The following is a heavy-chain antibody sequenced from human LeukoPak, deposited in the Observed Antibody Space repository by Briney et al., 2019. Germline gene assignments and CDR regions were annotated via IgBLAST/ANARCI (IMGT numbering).Heavy chain of an antibody. CDR3: AKRGNPTVGHHYLDV. J-gene: IGHJ6*03. CDR2: ITTSGGST. CDR1: GFTFSIYD. Sequence: GGSLRPSCAPSGFTFSIYDISWVRQAPGKGLEWVFSITTSGGSTFYADSVMGRFTISRDNSRNTVFLQMTTLSAEDTAVYYCAKRGNPTVGHHYLDVWGKGTTVSVSS. D-gene: IGHD1-1*01. V-gene: IGHV3-23*01.